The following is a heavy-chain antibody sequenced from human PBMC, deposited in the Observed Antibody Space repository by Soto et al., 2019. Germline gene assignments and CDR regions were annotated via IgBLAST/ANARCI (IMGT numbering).Heavy chain of an antibody. CDR1: GFTFSSYS. V-gene: IGHV3-48*02. J-gene: IGHJ6*02. D-gene: IGHD2-2*01. CDR2: ISSSSSTI. CDR3: ARVGGGLDIVVVPAAEGGGGYYGMDV. Sequence: GGSLRLSCAASGFTFSSYSMNWVRQAPGKGLEWVSYISSSSSTIYYADSVKGRFTISRDNAKNSLYLQMNSLRDEDTAVYYCARVGGGLDIVVVPAAEGGGGYYGMDVWGQGTTVTVSS.